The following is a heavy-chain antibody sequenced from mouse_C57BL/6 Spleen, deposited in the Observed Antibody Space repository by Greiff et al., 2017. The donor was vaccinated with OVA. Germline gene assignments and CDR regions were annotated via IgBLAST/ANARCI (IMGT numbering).Heavy chain of an antibody. J-gene: IGHJ3*01. D-gene: IGHD2-4*01. CDR1: GYSITSGYY. Sequence: EVQLVESGPGLVKPSQSLSLTCSVTGYSITSGYYWNWIRQFPGNKLEWMGYISYDGSNNYNPSLKNRISITRDTSKNQFFLKLNSVTTEDTATYYCARDREDYPFAYWGQGTLVTVSA. CDR3: ARDREDYPFAY. V-gene: IGHV3-6*01. CDR2: ISYDGSN.